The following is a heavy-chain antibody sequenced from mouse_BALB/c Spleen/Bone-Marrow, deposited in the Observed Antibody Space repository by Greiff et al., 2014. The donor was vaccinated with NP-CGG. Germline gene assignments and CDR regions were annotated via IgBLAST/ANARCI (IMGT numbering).Heavy chain of an antibody. J-gene: IGHJ2*01. Sequence: VQLKESGPRLVKPSPTLSLSCSVTGDSITSGYLNWIRKFPGNKLEYMGYINYIGKTYYNPSLKSRISIARDTSKNQYFLHLNSVTTEDTATYYYETYDGYCFDYWGQGTTLTVSS. CDR1: GDSITSGY. D-gene: IGHD2-3*01. V-gene: IGHV3-8*02. CDR3: ETYDGYCFDY. CDR2: INYIGKT.